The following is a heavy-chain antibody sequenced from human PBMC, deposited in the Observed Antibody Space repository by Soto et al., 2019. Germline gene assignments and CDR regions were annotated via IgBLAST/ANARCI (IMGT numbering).Heavy chain of an antibody. D-gene: IGHD3-10*01. J-gene: IGHJ3*02. CDR1: GFTFDDYA. Sequence: GGSLRLSCAASGFTFDDYAMHWVRQAPGKGLEWVSGISWNSGSIGYADSVKGRFTISRDNAKNSLYLQMNSLRAEDTALYYCAKDNLISTMVRDGYAFDIWGQGTMVTVSS. V-gene: IGHV3-9*01. CDR2: ISWNSGSI. CDR3: AKDNLISTMVRDGYAFDI.